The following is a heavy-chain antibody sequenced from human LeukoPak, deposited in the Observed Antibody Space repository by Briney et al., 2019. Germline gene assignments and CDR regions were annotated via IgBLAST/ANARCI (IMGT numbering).Heavy chain of an antibody. CDR1: GGSISGYY. CDR3: ARYSSTWANWFDP. V-gene: IGHV4-4*07. D-gene: IGHD6-13*01. Sequence: SETLSLTCSVSGGSISGYYWSWIRQPAGKGLEWLGRIYTSGSTSYNPSLKSRVTMSVDPSKNQFSLNLSSVTAADTAIYYCARYSSTWANWFDPWGQGTLVTVSS. J-gene: IGHJ5*02. CDR2: IYTSGST.